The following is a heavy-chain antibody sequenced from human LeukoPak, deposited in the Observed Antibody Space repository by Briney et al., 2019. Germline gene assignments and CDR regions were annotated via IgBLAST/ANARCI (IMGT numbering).Heavy chain of an antibody. V-gene: IGHV3-11*01. D-gene: IGHD3-22*01. CDR1: GFTFSDYY. J-gene: IGHJ4*02. Sequence: GGSLRLSCAASGFTFSDYYMSWIRQAPGKGLEWVSYISSSGSTIYYADSVKGRFTISRDNSKNTLYLQMNSLRAEDTAVYYCAKGLSMIVVVYYFDYWGQGTLVTVSS. CDR2: ISSSGSTI. CDR3: AKGLSMIVVVYYFDY.